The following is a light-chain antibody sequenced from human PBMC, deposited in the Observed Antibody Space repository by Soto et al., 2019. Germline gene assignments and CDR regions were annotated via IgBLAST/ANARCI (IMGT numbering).Light chain of an antibody. J-gene: IGKJ4*01. CDR2: DAS. V-gene: IGKV3-11*01. CDR1: QSVSNY. CDR3: QQRSNWPPLT. Sequence: EIVLTQSPATLSLSPGDRATLSCRASQSVSNYLAWYQQKPGQAPRLLIYDASNRATGIPARFSGSGSGTAFTLTISSLEPEDFAVYYCQQRSNWPPLTFGGGTKVDIK.